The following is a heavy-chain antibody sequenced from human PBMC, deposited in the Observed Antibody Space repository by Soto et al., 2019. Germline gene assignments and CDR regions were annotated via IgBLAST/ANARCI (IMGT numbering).Heavy chain of an antibody. J-gene: IGHJ6*02. V-gene: IGHV1-69*13. CDR2: IIPIFGTA. CDR1: GGTFSSYA. Sequence: ASVKVSCKASGGTFSSYAISWVRQAPGQGLEWMGGIIPIFGTANYAQKFQGRVTITADESTSTAYMELSRLRSEDTAVYYCAKDGRSYTQGVWGQGTTVTVSS. D-gene: IGHD1-26*01. CDR3: AKDGRSYTQGV.